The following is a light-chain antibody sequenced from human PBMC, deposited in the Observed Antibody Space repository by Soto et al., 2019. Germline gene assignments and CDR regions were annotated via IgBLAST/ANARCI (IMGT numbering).Light chain of an antibody. V-gene: IGLV1-44*01. CDR1: TPNIGGNI. J-gene: IGLJ1*01. CDR2: GSD. Sequence: QSVLTQPPSASGTPGQRVTISCSGSTPNIGGNIVNWYQQLPGTAPKLLIYGSDQRPSGVPDRFSVSKSGTSASLAISGLQSEDEAEYFCAAWDGSLNNYVFGTGTKLTVL. CDR3: AAWDGSLNNYV.